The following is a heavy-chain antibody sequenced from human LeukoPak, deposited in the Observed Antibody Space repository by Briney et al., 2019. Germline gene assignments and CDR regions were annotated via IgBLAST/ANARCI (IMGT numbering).Heavy chain of an antibody. CDR2: MNPNSGNT. CDR3: ARELSRFSIAAAGTHGGY. Sequence: VASVKVSCKASGYTFTSYDINRVRQATGQGLEWMGWMNPNSGNTGYAQKFQGRVTMTRNTSISTAYMELSSLRSEDTAAYYCARELSRFSIAAAGTHGGYWGQGTLVTVSS. CDR1: GYTFTSYD. D-gene: IGHD6-13*01. V-gene: IGHV1-8*01. J-gene: IGHJ4*02.